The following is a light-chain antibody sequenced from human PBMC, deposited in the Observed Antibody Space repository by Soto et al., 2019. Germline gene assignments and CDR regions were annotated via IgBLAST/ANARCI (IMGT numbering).Light chain of an antibody. CDR3: QHYHSEPLT. J-gene: IGKJ1*01. Sequence: DIEMNQSPSTLSASVGDRVTITCRASQTIRRWLAWYQQRPGKAPKVLIYDASTLESGVPARFSGSGSETEFTLTILSLQPEDSATYYCQHYHSEPLTFGQGTKVEIK. CDR1: QTIRRW. CDR2: DAS. V-gene: IGKV1-5*01.